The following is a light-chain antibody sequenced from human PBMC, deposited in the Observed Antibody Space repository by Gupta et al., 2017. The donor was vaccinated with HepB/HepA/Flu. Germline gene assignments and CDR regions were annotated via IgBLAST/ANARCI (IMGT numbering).Light chain of an antibody. CDR3: QQGNMFPYT. CDR1: QNITNY. V-gene: IGKV1-39*01. CDR2: TTY. J-gene: IGKJ4*01. Sequence: DIQMTQSPSSLSASIGDRVTITCRASQNITNYLTWYQQKLGKAPKFLISTTYTLQSEVPSRFSGSGSETEFTLTISSLQPEDSATYYCQQGNMFPYTFGQGTKVEIK.